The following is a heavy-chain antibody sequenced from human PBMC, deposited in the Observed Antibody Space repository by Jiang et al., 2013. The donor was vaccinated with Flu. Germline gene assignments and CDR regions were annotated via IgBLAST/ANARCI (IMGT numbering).Heavy chain of an antibody. CDR2: INHSGST. CDR1: GGSFSGYY. V-gene: IGHV4-34*01. J-gene: IGHJ5*02. D-gene: IGHD6-19*01. Sequence: LLKPSETLSLTCAVYGGSFSGYYWSWIRQPPGKGLEWIGEINHSGSTNYNPSLKSRVTISVDTSKNQFSLKLSSVTAADTAVYYCARGSIAVAGIRFDPWGQGTPGHRLL. CDR3: ARGSIAVAGIRFDP.